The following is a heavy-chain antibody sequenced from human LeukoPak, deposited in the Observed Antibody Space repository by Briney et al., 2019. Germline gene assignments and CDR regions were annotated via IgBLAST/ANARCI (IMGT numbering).Heavy chain of an antibody. V-gene: IGHV3-21*01. CDR2: ISSSSTYI. Sequence: GGSLRLSCAASGFTFSRYSMNWVRQAPGKGLEWVSSISSSSTYIDYADSVKGRFTISRHNARNSLYLQMNSLRTEDTAVYYCARVYGDYALDFWGQGTLVTVSS. J-gene: IGHJ4*02. D-gene: IGHD4-17*01. CDR3: ARVYGDYALDF. CDR1: GFTFSRYS.